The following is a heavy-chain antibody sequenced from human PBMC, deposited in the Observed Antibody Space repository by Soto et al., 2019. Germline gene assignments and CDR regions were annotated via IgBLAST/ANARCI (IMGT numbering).Heavy chain of an antibody. J-gene: IGHJ4*02. V-gene: IGHV3-74*01. CDR2: IKSDGSGT. D-gene: IGHD3-22*01. CDR3: ARGDGDPYDGNGYLGRH. CDR1: GFTFSSYW. Sequence: EVQLVESGGGLVQPGESLTLSCAASGFTFSSYWMHWVRQAPGKGLVWVSRIKSDGSGTYYADSVKGRLTISRDNAKNTLYLQMNSLRVEDTAVYFCARGDGDPYDGNGYLGRHWGQGTLVTVSS.